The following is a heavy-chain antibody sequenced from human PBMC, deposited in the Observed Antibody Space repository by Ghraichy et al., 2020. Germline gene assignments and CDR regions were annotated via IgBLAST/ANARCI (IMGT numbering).Heavy chain of an antibody. CDR3: ARARGYCSRTSCYMWGWPPDYYYYDAMDV. D-gene: IGHD2-2*02. Sequence: ASVKVSCKASGYSFTSQFMHWVRQAPGQGLEWMGIINPNGGSTYYAQRFKGRVTMTRDTSTSTAYMDLSSLRSEDTAVYYCARARGYCSRTSCYMWGWPPDYYYYDAMDVWGQGSTVTVSS. CDR2: INPNGGST. J-gene: IGHJ6*02. CDR1: GYSFTSQF. V-gene: IGHV1-46*01.